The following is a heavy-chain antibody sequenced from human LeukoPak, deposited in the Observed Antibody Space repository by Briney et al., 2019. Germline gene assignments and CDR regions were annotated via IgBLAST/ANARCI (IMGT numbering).Heavy chain of an antibody. V-gene: IGHV3-48*01. CDR3: ARDSTAVAMYY. CDR2: ISSSSSTI. CDR1: GFTFSSYS. D-gene: IGHD2-2*01. Sequence: GGSLRLSCAASGFTFSSYSMNWVRQAPGKGLEWVSYISSSSSTIYYADSVEGRFTISRDNAKNSLYLQMNSLRAEDTAVYYCARDSTAVAMYYWGQGTLVTVSS. J-gene: IGHJ4*02.